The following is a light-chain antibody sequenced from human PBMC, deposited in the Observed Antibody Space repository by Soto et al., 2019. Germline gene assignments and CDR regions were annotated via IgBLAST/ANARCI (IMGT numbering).Light chain of an antibody. CDR1: SSDVGGYNY. V-gene: IGLV2-14*01. CDR2: AVS. J-gene: IGLJ1*01. Sequence: QSALTQPASVSGSPGQSITISCTGTSSDVGGYNYVSWYQQHPGKAPKLMIYAVSDRPSGVSTRFSGSKSGNTASLTISGLQAEDEADYYCSSYTSSSTVGVFGTGTKVTVL. CDR3: SSYTSSSTVGV.